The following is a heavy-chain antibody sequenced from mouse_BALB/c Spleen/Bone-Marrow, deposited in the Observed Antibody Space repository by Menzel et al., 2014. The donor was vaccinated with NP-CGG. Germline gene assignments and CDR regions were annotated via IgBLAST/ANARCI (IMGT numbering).Heavy chain of an antibody. V-gene: IGHV1-18*01. Sequence: VQLQQPGAELVKPGASVKISCKASGYIFTDYNMDWVKQSHGTSLEWIGDINPSYDTTNYNQKFKGKTTLTVDKSSSTAYMELRSLTSEDTAIYYCARKVRRYYDVWGAGPTVTVSS. D-gene: IGHD2-14*01. CDR2: INPSYDTT. CDR3: ARKVRRYYDV. CDR1: GYIFTDYN. J-gene: IGHJ1*01.